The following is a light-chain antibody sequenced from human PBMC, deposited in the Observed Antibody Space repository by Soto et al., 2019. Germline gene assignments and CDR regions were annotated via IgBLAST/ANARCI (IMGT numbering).Light chain of an antibody. CDR1: QSVLYSSNSKNY. V-gene: IGKV4-1*01. CDR2: WAS. Sequence: DIVMTQSPDSLAVSLGERATINCESSQSVLYSSNSKNYLAWYQQKPGQPPKALIYWASTRESGVPDRFSGSGSGTDFTLTISSLLAEDVAVYYCQQYYTTPWTFGQGTKVEIK. J-gene: IGKJ1*01. CDR3: QQYYTTPWT.